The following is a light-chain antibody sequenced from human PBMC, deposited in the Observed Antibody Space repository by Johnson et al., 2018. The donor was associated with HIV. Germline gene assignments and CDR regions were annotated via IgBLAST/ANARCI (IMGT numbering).Light chain of an antibody. CDR3: GTWDSSLSEGV. Sequence: QSALTQPPSVSAAPGQKVTISCSGSSSNIGNNYVSWYQQLPGTAPKLLIYENNKRPSGIPDRFSGSKSGTSATLGITGLQTGDEAGYSCGTWDSSLSEGVFGTGTKVTVL. V-gene: IGLV1-51*02. CDR1: SSNIGNNY. CDR2: ENN. J-gene: IGLJ1*01.